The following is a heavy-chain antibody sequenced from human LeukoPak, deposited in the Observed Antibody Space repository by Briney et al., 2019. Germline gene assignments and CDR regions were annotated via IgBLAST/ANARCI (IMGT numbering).Heavy chain of an antibody. V-gene: IGHV1-3*01. J-gene: IGHJ5*02. CDR3: ARDLGQIVMVGGLLPENWFDT. CDR1: GYSFTNYA. D-gene: IGHD3-10*01. CDR2: INAGSGNT. Sequence: ASVKISCKASGYSFTNYAIHWVRQAPGQRLEWMGWINAGSGNTKYSQKFQGKVTITRDTSATTVYVELSSLRSEDTAVYYCARDLGQIVMVGGLLPENWFDTWGQGTLVIVSS.